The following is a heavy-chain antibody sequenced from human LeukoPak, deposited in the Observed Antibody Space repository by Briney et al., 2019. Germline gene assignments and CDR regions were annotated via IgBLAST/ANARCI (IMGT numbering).Heavy chain of an antibody. V-gene: IGHV5-51*01. CDR1: GYRFTSYW. J-gene: IGHJ3*02. Sequence: GESLKTSCKGSGYRFTSYWIGWVRQIPGKGLEWMGIIYPGDSDTRYSPSFQGQVTISADKSISTAYLQLSSLKASDTAMYYCARHARRGAFDIWGQGTMVTVSS. D-gene: IGHD3-16*01. CDR3: ARHARRGAFDI. CDR2: IYPGDSDT.